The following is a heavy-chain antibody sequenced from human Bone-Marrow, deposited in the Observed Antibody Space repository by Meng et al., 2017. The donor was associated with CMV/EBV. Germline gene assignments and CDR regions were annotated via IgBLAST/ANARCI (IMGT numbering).Heavy chain of an antibody. J-gene: IGHJ4*02. CDR1: ALALLNYA. CDR2: ISGSGVNT. D-gene: IGHD2-2*01. Sequence: GAHLEIYCVTSALALLNYAMSWVRQAPGKGLEWVSSISGSGVNTYYADSVEGRFTISRDNSKNTLYLQMNSLRAEDTARYYCVKYCSSARCYNTNTRALDFWGQGTLVTVSS. V-gene: IGHV3-23*01. CDR3: VKYCSSARCYNTNTRALDF.